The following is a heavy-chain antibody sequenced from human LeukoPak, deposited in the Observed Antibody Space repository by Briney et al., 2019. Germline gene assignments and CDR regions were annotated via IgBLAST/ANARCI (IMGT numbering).Heavy chain of an antibody. CDR1: GFTFSDYY. V-gene: IGHV3-11*01. CDR3: ARDALGSYDY. Sequence: GGPLRLSCAASGFTFSDYYMFWIRQAPGKGLEWISYISNSGSTMYYTDSVKGRFAISRDNAKNSLYLQMNSLRVEDTAVYYCARDALGSYDYWGQGTLVTVSS. D-gene: IGHD3-10*01. J-gene: IGHJ4*02. CDR2: ISNSGSTM.